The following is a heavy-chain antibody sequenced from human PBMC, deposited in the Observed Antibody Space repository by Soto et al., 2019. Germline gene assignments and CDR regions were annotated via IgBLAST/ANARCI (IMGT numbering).Heavy chain of an antibody. CDR3: AKGGSVDRA. CDR1: GFTFSSYG. CDR2: ISYDGSNK. Sequence: QVQLVESGGGVVQPGRSLRLSCAASGFTFSSYGMHWVRQAPGKGLEWVAVISYDGSNKYYADSVKGRFTISRDNSKNTLYLQMNSLRAEDTAVYYCAKGGSVDRAWGQGTLVTVSS. J-gene: IGHJ4*02. D-gene: IGHD5-18*01. V-gene: IGHV3-30*18.